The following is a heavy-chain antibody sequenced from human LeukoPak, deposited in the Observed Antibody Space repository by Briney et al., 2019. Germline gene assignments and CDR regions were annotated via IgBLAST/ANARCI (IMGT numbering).Heavy chain of an antibody. CDR3: TRPYIGGWY. CDR1: GFTFSGSA. CDR2: IRSKANNYAT. D-gene: IGHD6-19*01. J-gene: IGHJ4*02. V-gene: IGHV3-73*01. Sequence: GGSLRPSCAASGFTFSGSAMHWVRQASGKGLEWVGRIRSKANNYATAYGASVKGRFTISRDDSKNTAYLQMNSLKTEDTAVYYCTRPYIGGWYWGQGTLVTVSS.